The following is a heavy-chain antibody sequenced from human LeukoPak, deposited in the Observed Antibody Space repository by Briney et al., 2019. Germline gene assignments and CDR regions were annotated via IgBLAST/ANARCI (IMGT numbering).Heavy chain of an antibody. CDR2: INAGNGNT. CDR1: GYTFTSYA. D-gene: IGHD3-10*01. V-gene: IGHV1-3*01. J-gene: IGHJ4*02. CDR3: ARDRHYYGSGSYYKLDY. Sequence: ASVKVSCKASGYTFTSYAMHWVRQAPGQRLEWMGWINAGNGNTKYSQKFQGRVTITRDISASTAYMELSSLRSEDTAVYYCARDRHYYGSGSYYKLDYWGQGTLVTVSS.